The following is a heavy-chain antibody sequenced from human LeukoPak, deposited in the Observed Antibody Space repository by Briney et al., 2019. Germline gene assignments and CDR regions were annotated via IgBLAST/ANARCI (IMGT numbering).Heavy chain of an antibody. D-gene: IGHD5-18*01. V-gene: IGHV1-46*01. J-gene: IGHJ4*02. Sequence: ASVKVSCKASGYTFTSYYLHWVRQAPGQGLEWMGIINPSAGSTSYAQKFQGRVTLTRDMSTSTVYMEVSSLRSEDTAVYYCARRGWIQLWSFDYWGQGTLVTVSS. CDR3: ARRGWIQLWSFDY. CDR1: GYTFTSYY. CDR2: INPSAGST.